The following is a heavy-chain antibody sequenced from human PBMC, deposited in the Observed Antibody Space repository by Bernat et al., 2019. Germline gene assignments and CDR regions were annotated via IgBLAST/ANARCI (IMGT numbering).Heavy chain of an antibody. J-gene: IGHJ4*02. D-gene: IGHD6-13*01. CDR3: AKRASSSWYVDDSYYFDY. CDR2: ISYDGSNK. CDR1: GFTFSSYG. V-gene: IGHV3-30*18. Sequence: QVQLVESGGGVVQPGRSLRLSCAASGFTFSSYGMHWVRRAPGKGLEWVAVISYDGSNKYYADSVKGRFTISRDNSKNTLYLQMNSLRAEDTAVYYCAKRASSSWYVDDSYYFDYWGQGTLVTVSS.